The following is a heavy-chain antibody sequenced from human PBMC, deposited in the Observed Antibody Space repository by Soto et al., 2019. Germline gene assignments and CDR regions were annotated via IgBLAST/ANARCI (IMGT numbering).Heavy chain of an antibody. D-gene: IGHD4-17*01. V-gene: IGHV5-51*01. CDR2: FYPGDSNT. Sequence: GESLKISCKGSGYSFTSYWIGWVRQMPGKGLEWMGIFYPGDSNTKYSPSFQGQVTISADKSISTAYLQWSSLKASDSAMYYCAKWDDYAIDYWGQGTLVTVSS. CDR1: GYSFTSYW. CDR3: AKWDDYAIDY. J-gene: IGHJ4*02.